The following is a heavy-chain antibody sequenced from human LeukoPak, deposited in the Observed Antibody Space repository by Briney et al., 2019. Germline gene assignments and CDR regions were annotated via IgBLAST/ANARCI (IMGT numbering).Heavy chain of an antibody. D-gene: IGHD3-22*01. Sequence: GRSLRLSCAASGFAFSSYAMHWVRQAPGKGLEWVSGISGSGDNTYYADSVKGRFTISRDNSKNTLYVQVNSLGTEDTAAYYCAKGSYYDSSGSFYFDYWGQGTLVTVSS. CDR1: GFAFSSYA. V-gene: IGHV3-23*01. J-gene: IGHJ4*02. CDR3: AKGSYYDSSGSFYFDY. CDR2: ISGSGDNT.